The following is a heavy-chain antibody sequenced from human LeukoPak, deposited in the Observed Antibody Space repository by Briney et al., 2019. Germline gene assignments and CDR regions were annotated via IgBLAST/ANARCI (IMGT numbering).Heavy chain of an antibody. CDR3: ASAPRYSSSWPNNWFDP. Sequence: ASVKVSCKASGYTFINYDINWVRQATGQGLEWMGWMNPNTGNTGYAQNFQGRVTITRNTSISTAYMELSSLRSEDTAVYFCASAPRYSSSWPNNWFDPWGQGTLVTVSS. CDR2: MNPNTGNT. V-gene: IGHV1-8*03. CDR1: GYTFINYD. D-gene: IGHD6-13*01. J-gene: IGHJ5*02.